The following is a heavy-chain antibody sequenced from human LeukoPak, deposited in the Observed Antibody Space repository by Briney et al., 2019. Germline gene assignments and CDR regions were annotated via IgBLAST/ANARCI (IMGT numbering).Heavy chain of an antibody. Sequence: SETLSLTCTVSGGSMSSNYWSWIRQPPGKGLEWIGYIYNSGTIYYSGSTNYNPSLLSRVTISVDTSKNQFSLKLRSVTAADTAVYYCASPAPAVAGWGRASDIWGQGTMVTVSS. J-gene: IGHJ3*02. V-gene: IGHV4-59*08. CDR1: GGSMSSNY. CDR2: IYNSGTIYYSGST. CDR3: ASPAPAVAGWGRASDI. D-gene: IGHD6-19*01.